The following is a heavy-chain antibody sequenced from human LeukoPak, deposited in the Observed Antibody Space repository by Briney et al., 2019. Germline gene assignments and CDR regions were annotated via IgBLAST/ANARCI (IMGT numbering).Heavy chain of an antibody. CDR3: AREFSY. V-gene: IGHV4-61*09. CDR2: IYTSGST. Sequence: SQTLCLTCTVSADSISRGSYYWTWIRQPAGKGLEWIGHIYTSGSTNYNPSLKSRVTISVDTSKNQFSMNLSSVTAADTAVYYCAREFSYWGPGTLVTISS. CDR1: ADSISRGSYY. J-gene: IGHJ4*02.